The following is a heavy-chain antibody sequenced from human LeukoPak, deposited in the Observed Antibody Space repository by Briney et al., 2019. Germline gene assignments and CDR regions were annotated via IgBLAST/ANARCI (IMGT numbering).Heavy chain of an antibody. V-gene: IGHV3-23*01. J-gene: IGHJ4*02. CDR3: AKGPRGGVVVTAMYFDY. CDR2: ISGSDGST. Sequence: GGSLRLSCAASGFTFSSYAMSWVRQAPGKGLEWVSAISGSDGSTYYADSVKGRFTISRDNSKNTLYLQMNSLRAEDTAVYYCAKGPRGGVVVTAMYFDYWGQGTLVTVSS. D-gene: IGHD2-21*02. CDR1: GFTFSSYA.